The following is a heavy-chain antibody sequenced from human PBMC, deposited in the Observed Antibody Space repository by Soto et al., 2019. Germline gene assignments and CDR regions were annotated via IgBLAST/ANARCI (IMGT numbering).Heavy chain of an antibody. Sequence: QVQLQESGPRLMKPSQTLSLTCTVSGGAVNSGGFYWTWIRQHPGKGLEWVGNIYYNGTTYYNPCLRSRRFISVDTSKNQFSLKLTSVTAADTAVYFCARYVTMQMWADLENWGQGTLVTVSS. V-gene: IGHV4-31*03. J-gene: IGHJ4*02. D-gene: IGHD1-26*01. CDR3: ARYVTMQMWADLEN. CDR1: GGAVNSGGFY. CDR2: IYYNGTT.